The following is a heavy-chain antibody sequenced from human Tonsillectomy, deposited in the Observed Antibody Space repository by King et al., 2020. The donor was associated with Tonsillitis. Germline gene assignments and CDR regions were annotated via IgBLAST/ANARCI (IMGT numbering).Heavy chain of an antibody. CDR3: ARYYYDSSGYYNGYFDY. CDR2: IFSNDDK. J-gene: IGHJ4*02. V-gene: IGHV2-26*01. D-gene: IGHD3-22*01. CDR1: GFSLSNARMG. Sequence: TLKESGPVLVKPTETLTLTCTVSGFSLSNARMGVSWIRQPPGKALEWLAHIFSNDDKSYSTPLKSRLTISKDTSKSQLVLSITNMDPVDTATYYCARYYYDSSGYYNGYFDYWGQGTLVTVSS.